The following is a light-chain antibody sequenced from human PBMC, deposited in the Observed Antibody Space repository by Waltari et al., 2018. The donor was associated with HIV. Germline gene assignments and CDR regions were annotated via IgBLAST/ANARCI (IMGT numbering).Light chain of an antibody. CDR1: SSNIGAREH. V-gene: IGLV1-40*01. J-gene: IGLJ2*01. CDR3: QSYDNSLNAVV. Sequence: QSVLTQPPSVSGAPGQRVTISCTGSSSNIGAREHVNWYQQLPGAVPKVLIYGNSNRPSGVPDRFSGSKSGASASLAIAGLQTDDEADYYCQSYDNSLNAVVFGGGTRLTVL. CDR2: GNS.